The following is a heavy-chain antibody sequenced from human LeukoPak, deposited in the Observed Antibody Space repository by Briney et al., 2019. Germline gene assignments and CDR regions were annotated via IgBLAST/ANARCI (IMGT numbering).Heavy chain of an antibody. CDR3: ARSDAFKPPALDY. Sequence: SETLSLTCTVSGGSISSSSYYWGWIRQPPGKGLEWIGYIYYSGSTNYNPSLKSRVTISVDTSKNQFSLKLSSVTAADTAVYYCARSDAFKPPALDYWGQGTLVTVSS. CDR2: IYYSGST. V-gene: IGHV4-61*05. J-gene: IGHJ4*02. CDR1: GGSISSSSYY.